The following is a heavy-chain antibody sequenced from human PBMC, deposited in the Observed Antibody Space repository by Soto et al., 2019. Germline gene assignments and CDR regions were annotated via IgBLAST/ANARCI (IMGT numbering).Heavy chain of an antibody. Sequence: GGSLRLSCAASGFSITIYSMNWVRQAPGKGLEWVSYISSSSSTIYYADSVKGRFTISRDNAKNSLYLQMNSLRAEDTAVYYCAKGGGAAVWGQGTLVTVSS. CDR1: GFSITIYS. J-gene: IGHJ4*02. D-gene: IGHD6-25*01. CDR3: AKGGGAAV. V-gene: IGHV3-48*01. CDR2: ISSSSSTI.